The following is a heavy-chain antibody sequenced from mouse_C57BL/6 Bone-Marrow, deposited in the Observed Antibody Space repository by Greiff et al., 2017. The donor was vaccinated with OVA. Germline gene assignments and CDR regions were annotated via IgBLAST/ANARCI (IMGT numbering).Heavy chain of an antibody. CDR2: IYPRSGNN. V-gene: IGHV1-81*01. CDR3: ARLGRWYFDV. Sequence: VQLQQSGAELARPGASVKLSCKASGYTFTSYGISWVKQSTGQGLEWIGEIYPRSGNNYYNEKFKGKATLTADKSSSTAYMELRSLTSEDSAVYFCARLGRWYFDVWGTGTTVTVSS. D-gene: IGHD4-1*01. J-gene: IGHJ1*03. CDR1: GYTFTSYG.